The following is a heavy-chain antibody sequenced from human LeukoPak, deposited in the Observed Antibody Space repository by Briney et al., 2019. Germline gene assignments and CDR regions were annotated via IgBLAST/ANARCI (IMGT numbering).Heavy chain of an antibody. Sequence: ASVKVSCKASGYTFNNYYMNWVRQAPGQGLEWMGIINPSGGSTSYAQKFQGRVTMTRDTSTSTVYMELSSLRSEDTAVYYCARKATVTGQYYFDYWGQGTLVTVSS. CDR1: GYTFNNYY. J-gene: IGHJ4*02. D-gene: IGHD4-17*01. CDR2: INPSGGST. V-gene: IGHV1-46*02. CDR3: ARKATVTGQYYFDY.